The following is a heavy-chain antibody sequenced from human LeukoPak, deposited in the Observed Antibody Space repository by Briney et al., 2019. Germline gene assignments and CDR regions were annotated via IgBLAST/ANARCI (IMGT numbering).Heavy chain of an antibody. CDR2: ISYDGSNK. V-gene: IGHV3-30*18. CDR1: GFTFSSYG. D-gene: IGHD5-24*01. CDR3: AKDLRDGYNFNAFDI. Sequence: GGSLRLSCAASGFTFSSYGMHWVRQAPGKGLEWVAVISYDGSNKYYADSVKGRFTISRDNSKNTPYLQMNSLRAEDTAVYYCAKDLRDGYNFNAFDIWGQGTMVTVSS. J-gene: IGHJ3*02.